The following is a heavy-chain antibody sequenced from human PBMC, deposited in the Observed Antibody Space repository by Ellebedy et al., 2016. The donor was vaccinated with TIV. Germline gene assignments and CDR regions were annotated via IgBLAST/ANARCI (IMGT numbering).Heavy chain of an antibody. D-gene: IGHD3-16*01. Sequence: GGSLRLSCAASGFTFSDYYMSWIRQAPGKGLEWVANIKQDGSEKYYVDSVKGRFTISRDNAKNSLYLQMNSLRAEDTAVYYCAKNSILMHPRGSDFWGRGTLVIVSS. CDR3: AKNSILMHPRGSDF. CDR1: GFTFSDYY. J-gene: IGHJ4*02. CDR2: IKQDGSEK. V-gene: IGHV3-7*03.